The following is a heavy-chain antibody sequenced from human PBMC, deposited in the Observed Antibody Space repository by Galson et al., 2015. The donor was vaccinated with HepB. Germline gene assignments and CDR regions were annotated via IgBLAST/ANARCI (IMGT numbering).Heavy chain of an antibody. Sequence: SETLSLTCTVSGGSISSSSYYWGWIRQPPGKGLEWIGSIYYSGSTYYNPSLKSRVTISVDTSKNQSSLKLSPVTAADTAVYYCARHIGGREAVAGGDWFDPWGQGTLVTVSS. CDR1: GGSISSSSYY. CDR3: ARHIGGREAVAGGDWFDP. J-gene: IGHJ5*02. CDR2: IYYSGST. V-gene: IGHV4-39*01. D-gene: IGHD6-19*01.